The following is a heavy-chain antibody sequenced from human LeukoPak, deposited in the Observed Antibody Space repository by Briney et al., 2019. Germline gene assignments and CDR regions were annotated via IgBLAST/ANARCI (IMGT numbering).Heavy chain of an antibody. V-gene: IGHV3-30*04. CDR2: ISYDGSHK. CDR1: GFTFSSYA. D-gene: IGHD1-1*01. Sequence: GGSLRLSCAASGFTFSSYAMHWGRQAPGKGLEWVAVISYDGSHKYYADSLKGRFTISRDNSKNTLYLQMNSLRAEDTAVYYCARAQLSLDYWGQGTLVTVSS. J-gene: IGHJ4*02. CDR3: ARAQLSLDY.